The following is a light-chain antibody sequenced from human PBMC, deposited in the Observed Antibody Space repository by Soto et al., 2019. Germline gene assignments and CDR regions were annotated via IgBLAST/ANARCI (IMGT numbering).Light chain of an antibody. J-gene: IGKJ5*01. CDR3: QQYGSSPIT. V-gene: IGKV3-20*01. Sequence: TVLTQSPATLSLSPGDRATLSCRASQSVKNYLLWFQQKPGQAPRLLIYGASSRATGIPDRFSGSGSGTDFTLTISRLEPEDFAVYYCQQYGSSPITFGQGTRLEI. CDR2: GAS. CDR1: QSVKNY.